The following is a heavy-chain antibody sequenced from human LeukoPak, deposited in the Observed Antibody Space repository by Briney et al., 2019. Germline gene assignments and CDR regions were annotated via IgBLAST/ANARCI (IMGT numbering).Heavy chain of an antibody. V-gene: IGHV3-74*01. CDR2: INPEATTI. CDR3: AGDLHGSRDV. J-gene: IGHJ6*04. Sequence: PGGSLRLSCADSEFTLSNYWVHGVRQAPGKGLEWVSRINPEATTINYADSVKGRFTISRDNAKNTLYLQMDSLRAEDTAVYYCAGDLHGSRDVWGKGTTVTVSS. D-gene: IGHD3-10*01. CDR1: EFTLSNYW.